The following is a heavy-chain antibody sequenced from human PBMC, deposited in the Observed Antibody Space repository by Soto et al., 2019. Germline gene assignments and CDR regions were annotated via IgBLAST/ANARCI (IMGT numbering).Heavy chain of an antibody. V-gene: IGHV1-46*01. J-gene: IGHJ6*02. CDR1: GYTFTSYY. CDR3: ARGRVDTAMVNPYYYYYGMDV. Sequence: GASVKVSCKASGYTFTSYYMHWVRQAPGQGLEWKGIINPSGGSTSYAQKFQGRVTMTRDTSTSTVYIVLSSLRSEDTAVYYCARGRVDTAMVNPYYYYYGMDVWGQGTTVTVSS. D-gene: IGHD5-18*01. CDR2: INPSGGST.